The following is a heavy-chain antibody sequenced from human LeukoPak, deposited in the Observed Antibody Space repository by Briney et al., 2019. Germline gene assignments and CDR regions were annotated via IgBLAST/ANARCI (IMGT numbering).Heavy chain of an antibody. CDR2: INHSGST. V-gene: IGHV4-34*01. J-gene: IGHJ5*02. CDR3: ARGFYSSSWYQYNWFDP. D-gene: IGHD6-13*01. CDR1: GGSFSGYY. Sequence: SETLSLTCAVYGGSFSGYYWSWIRQPPGKGLEWIGEINHSGSTNYTPSLKSRVTISVDTSKNQFSLKLSSVTAADTAVYYCARGFYSSSWYQYNWFDPWGQGTLVTVSS.